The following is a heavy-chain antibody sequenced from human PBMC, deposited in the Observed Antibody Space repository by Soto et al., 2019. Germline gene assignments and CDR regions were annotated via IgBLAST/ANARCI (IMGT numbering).Heavy chain of an antibody. D-gene: IGHD5-18*01. J-gene: IGHJ4*02. Sequence: ASVKVSCKASGGTFSSYAISWVRQAPGQGLEWMGGIIPIFGTANYAQKFQGRVTITADEPTSTAYMELSSLRSEDTAVYYCARDYGDSYGYTQSTFDYWGQGTLVTVSS. CDR1: GGTFSSYA. V-gene: IGHV1-69*13. CDR2: IIPIFGTA. CDR3: ARDYGDSYGYTQSTFDY.